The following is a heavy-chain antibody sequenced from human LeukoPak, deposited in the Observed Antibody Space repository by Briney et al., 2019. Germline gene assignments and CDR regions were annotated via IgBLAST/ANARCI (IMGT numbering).Heavy chain of an antibody. D-gene: IGHD5-18*01. CDR2: ISSSSSCI. V-gene: IGHV3-21*06. Sequence: GGSLRLSCAASGFTFSRHSMNWVRQAPGKGLEWVSSISSSSSCIYYADSVKGRFTISRDNAKNSLYLQMNSLRAEDTAVYYCASETKRGYSYGSPTDGFDIWGQGTMVTVSS. J-gene: IGHJ3*02. CDR3: ASETKRGYSYGSPTDGFDI. CDR1: GFTFSRHS.